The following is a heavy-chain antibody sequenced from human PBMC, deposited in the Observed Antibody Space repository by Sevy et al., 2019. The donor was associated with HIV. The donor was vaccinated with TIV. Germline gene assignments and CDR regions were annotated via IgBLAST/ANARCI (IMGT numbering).Heavy chain of an antibody. D-gene: IGHD2-2*01. CDR2: ISAYSGDT. V-gene: IGHV1-18*01. J-gene: IGHJ4*02. CDR3: ARDKPQGVVIIPGSMWGGVDY. CDR1: GYTFKTYG. Sequence: ASVKVSCKTFGYTFKTYGISWVRQALGQGLEWMGWISAYSGDTNFAQKFQGRVTMTTDTSTSTAYMELSSLRSDDTAVYFCARDKPQGVVIIPGSMWGGVDYWGQGTVVTVSS.